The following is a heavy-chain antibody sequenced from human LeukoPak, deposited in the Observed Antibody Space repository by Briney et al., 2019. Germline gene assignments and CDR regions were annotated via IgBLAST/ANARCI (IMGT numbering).Heavy chain of an antibody. J-gene: IGHJ4*02. D-gene: IGHD3-3*01. CDR3: ARVKKYYDFGSGWIGYYFDY. CDR2: INHSGST. CDR1: GGSFSSSF. V-gene: IGHV4-4*02. Sequence: PSETLSLTCAVSGGSFSSSFWWSWVRQPPGQGLAWIGEINHSGSTNYNPSLKSRVTISVDTSKNQFSLKLSSVTAADTAVYYCARVKKYYDFGSGWIGYYFDYSGQGTLVTVSS.